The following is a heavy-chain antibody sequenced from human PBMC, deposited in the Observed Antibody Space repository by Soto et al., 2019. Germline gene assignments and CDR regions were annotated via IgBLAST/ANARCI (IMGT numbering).Heavy chain of an antibody. CDR2: ISPYNGNT. J-gene: IGHJ4*02. CDR1: GYTFINSA. V-gene: IGHV1-18*01. Sequence: QVQLVQSGGEVKQPGASVKVSCKATGYTFINSAIAWVRQAPGQGLEWMGGISPYNGNTNYAQSVQGRVTITTDTSTCTAYMEIRSLRFDDTAVYYCARDQTSGVFDYWGPGTLVTVST. CDR3: ARDQTSGVFDY. D-gene: IGHD3-10*01.